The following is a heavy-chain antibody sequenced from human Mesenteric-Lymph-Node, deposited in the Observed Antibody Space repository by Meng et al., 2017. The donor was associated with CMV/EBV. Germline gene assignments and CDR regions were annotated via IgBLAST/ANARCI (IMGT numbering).Heavy chain of an antibody. Sequence: GGSLRLSCAASGFALSLYSMHWVRQAPGKGLVWVSRSNTDGSTTSYADSVKGRFTISRDNAKNTLFLQMDSLRAEDTAVYYCTRDSKYAFHIWGQGTVVTVSS. CDR2: SNTDGSTT. D-gene: IGHD2/OR15-2a*01. V-gene: IGHV3-74*01. CDR1: GFALSLYS. J-gene: IGHJ3*02. CDR3: TRDSKYAFHI.